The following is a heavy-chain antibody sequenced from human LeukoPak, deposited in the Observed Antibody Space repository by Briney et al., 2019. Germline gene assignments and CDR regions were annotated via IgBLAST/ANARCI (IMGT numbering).Heavy chain of an antibody. V-gene: IGHV4-39*01. Sequence: SETLSLTCSVSGGSISSSSYYWGWIRQPPGKGLEWIGYIYYSGSTYYSPSLKSRVTISVDTSKNQFSLKLSSVTAADTALYYYAAPDYGDYTLGYWGQGILVTVSS. CDR3: AAPDYGDYTLGY. CDR1: GGSISSSSYY. CDR2: IYYSGST. D-gene: IGHD4-17*01. J-gene: IGHJ4*02.